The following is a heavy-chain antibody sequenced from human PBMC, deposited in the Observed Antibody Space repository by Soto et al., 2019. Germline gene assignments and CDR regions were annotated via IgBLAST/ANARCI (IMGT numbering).Heavy chain of an antibody. CDR3: ARARGSSSWLIA. CDR2: INHSGST. V-gene: IGHV4-34*01. D-gene: IGHD6-13*01. Sequence: QVQLQQWGAGLLKPSETLSLTCAVYGGSFSSYYWSWIRQPPGKGLEWIGEINHSGSTNYNPSLKSRVTISVDTSKNQFSLKLSSVTAADTAVYYCARARGSSSWLIAWGQGTLVTVSS. CDR1: GGSFSSYY. J-gene: IGHJ5*02.